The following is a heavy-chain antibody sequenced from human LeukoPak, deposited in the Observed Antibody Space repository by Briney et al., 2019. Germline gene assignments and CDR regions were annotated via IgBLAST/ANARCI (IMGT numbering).Heavy chain of an antibody. D-gene: IGHD6-13*01. V-gene: IGHV1-18*01. CDR2: VSAYNGNT. CDR3: ASSIAAAGTGFDY. J-gene: IGHJ4*02. Sequence: ASVKVSCKASGYTFTSYGISWVRQAPGQGLEWMGWVSAYNGNTNYAQKLQGRVTMTRNTSISTAYMELSSLRSEDTAVYYCASSIAAAGTGFDYWGQGTLVTVSS. CDR1: GYTFTSYG.